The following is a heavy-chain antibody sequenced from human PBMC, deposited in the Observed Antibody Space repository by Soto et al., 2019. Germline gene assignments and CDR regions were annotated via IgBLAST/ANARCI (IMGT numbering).Heavy chain of an antibody. CDR3: ARLVYDTRLNYMYFDF. CDR1: GVSLTSGNW. J-gene: IGHJ4*02. CDR2: IFHDGTA. Sequence: SETLSLTCAVSGVSLTSGNWWTWVRQSPQRGLEYIGEIFHDGTANYYPSFERRVAMSVDTSRNQFSLKLTSVTAADTAVYSCARLVYDTRLNYMYFDFWGPGTLVTVSS. V-gene: IGHV4-4*02. D-gene: IGHD3-10*01.